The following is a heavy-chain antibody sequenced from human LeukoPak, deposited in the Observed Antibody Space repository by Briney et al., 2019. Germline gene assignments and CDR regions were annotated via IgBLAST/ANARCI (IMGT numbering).Heavy chain of an antibody. D-gene: IGHD5-18*01. J-gene: IGHJ4*02. CDR2: IYHNGNT. CDR1: GGSISSYS. Sequence: SETLSLTCTVSGGSISSYSWSWIRQPPGKGLEWIGYIYHNGNTYYSPSLKSRVTISVDRSKNQLSLKLSSVTAADTAMYYCASGGYSYGFDYWGQGTLVTVSS. CDR3: ASGGYSYGFDY. V-gene: IGHV4-30-2*01.